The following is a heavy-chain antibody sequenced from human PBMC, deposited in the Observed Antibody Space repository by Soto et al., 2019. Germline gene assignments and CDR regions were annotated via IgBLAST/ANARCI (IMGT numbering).Heavy chain of an antibody. Sequence: PGGSLRLSCAASGFTFSGSAMHWVRQASGKGLEWVGRIRSKANSYATAYAASVKGRFTISRDDSKNTAYLQMNSLKTEDTAVYYCTRRYDSDYYYYGMDVWGQGTTVTVSS. V-gene: IGHV3-73*01. J-gene: IGHJ6*02. D-gene: IGHD3-22*01. CDR2: IRSKANSYAT. CDR1: GFTFSGSA. CDR3: TRRYDSDYYYYGMDV.